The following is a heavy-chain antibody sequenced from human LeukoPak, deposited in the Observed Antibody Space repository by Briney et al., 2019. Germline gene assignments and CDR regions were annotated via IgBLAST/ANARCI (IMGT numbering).Heavy chain of an antibody. D-gene: IGHD2-2*01. J-gene: IGHJ4*02. Sequence: SETLSLTCTVSGGSISHYFWSWIRQPPGKPLEWIGYIYYSGSTNYNPSLKSRLTISVDTSKDQFSLKLSSVTAADTAVYYCARSCMDCSSREPGNDYWGQGTLVTVSS. CDR2: IYYSGST. CDR1: GGSISHYF. V-gene: IGHV4-59*08. CDR3: ARSCMDCSSREPGNDY.